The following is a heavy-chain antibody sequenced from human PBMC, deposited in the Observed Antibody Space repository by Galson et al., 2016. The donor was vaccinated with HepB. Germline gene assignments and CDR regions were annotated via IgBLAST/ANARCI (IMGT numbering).Heavy chain of an antibody. Sequence: SLRLSCAASGFTFSNYGFHWARHTPAKGLEWVAFIYCDGSKIYYGNSVKGRFTISRDNSKHTVYLEMNSLRAEDTAVYYCARAHYGVLPLDYWGQGTLVTVSA. CDR2: IYCDGSKI. J-gene: IGHJ4*02. CDR1: GFTFSNYG. V-gene: IGHV3-33*01. D-gene: IGHD4-17*01. CDR3: ARAHYGVLPLDY.